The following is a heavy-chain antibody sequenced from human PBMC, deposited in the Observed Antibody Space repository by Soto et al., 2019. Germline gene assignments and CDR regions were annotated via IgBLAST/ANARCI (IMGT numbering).Heavy chain of an antibody. V-gene: IGHV1-18*04. CDR2: ISAYNGNT. D-gene: IGHD3-9*01. Sequence: ASVKVYCKASGYTFTSYGISWVRQAPGQGLEWMGWISAYNGNTNYAQELQGRVTMTTDTSTSTAYMELRSLRSDDTAVYYCARDLPPFDWLSYYYYYYGMDVWGQGTTVTVSS. CDR1: GYTFTSYG. J-gene: IGHJ6*02. CDR3: ARDLPPFDWLSYYYYYYGMDV.